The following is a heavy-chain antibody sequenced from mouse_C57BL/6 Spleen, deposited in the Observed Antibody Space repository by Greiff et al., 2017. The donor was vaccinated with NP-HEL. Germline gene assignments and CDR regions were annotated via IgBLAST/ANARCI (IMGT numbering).Heavy chain of an antibody. CDR2: INPNNGGT. CDR3: ARGGSSIYYDYDDGAWFAY. J-gene: IGHJ3*01. Sequence: EVQLQQSGPELVKPGASVKMSCKASGYTFTDYNMHWVKQSHGKSLEWIGYINPNNGGTSYNQKFKGKATLTVNKSSSTAYMELRSLTSEDSAVYYCARGGSSIYYDYDDGAWFAYWGQGTLVTVSA. D-gene: IGHD2-4*01. V-gene: IGHV1-22*01. CDR1: GYTFTDYN.